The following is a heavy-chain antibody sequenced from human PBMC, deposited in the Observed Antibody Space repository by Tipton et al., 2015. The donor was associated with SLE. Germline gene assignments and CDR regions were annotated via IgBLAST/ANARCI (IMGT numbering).Heavy chain of an antibody. D-gene: IGHD2-2*01. CDR3: VREGCSVTTCYFNYYYMAL. V-gene: IGHV4-34*01. CDR1: SGSIRTSY. J-gene: IGHJ6*03. Sequence: LRLSCTFSSGSIRTSYWTRIRQSPGKGLEWIGDINHSGSTNYNPSLMSRLTISVDTSKNTMYLQMNSLRVEDTALYYCVREGCSVTTCYFNYYYMALWGKGTTVTVAS. CDR2: INHSGST.